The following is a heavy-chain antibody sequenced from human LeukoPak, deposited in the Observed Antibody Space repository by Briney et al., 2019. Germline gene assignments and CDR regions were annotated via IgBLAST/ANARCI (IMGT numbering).Heavy chain of an antibody. V-gene: IGHV7-4-1*02. D-gene: IGHD3-16*01. CDR3: ARAGGTLGPYRHFDY. CDR1: GYTLTSYD. J-gene: IGHJ4*02. Sequence: GASVKVSCKASGYTLTSYDMNWVRQAPGQGLEWMGWINTNTGNPTYAQAFTGRFVFSLDTSVSTAYLQISSLKAEDTAVYYCARAGGTLGPYRHFDYWGQGTLVTVSS. CDR2: INTNTGNP.